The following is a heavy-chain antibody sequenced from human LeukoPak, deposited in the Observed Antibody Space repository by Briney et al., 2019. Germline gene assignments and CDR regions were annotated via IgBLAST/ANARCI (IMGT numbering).Heavy chain of an antibody. CDR2: IGSSSTI. V-gene: IGHV3-48*01. J-gene: IGHJ4*02. CDR3: ARATLTGYDY. CDR1: GFTFSSYG. Sequence: GGSLRLSCAASGFTFSSYGMNWVRQAPGKGLEWVSYIGSSSTIYYADSVEGRFTISRDNAKNSLHLQMNSLRAEDTAVYYCARATLTGYDYWGRGTLVTVSS. D-gene: IGHD3-9*01.